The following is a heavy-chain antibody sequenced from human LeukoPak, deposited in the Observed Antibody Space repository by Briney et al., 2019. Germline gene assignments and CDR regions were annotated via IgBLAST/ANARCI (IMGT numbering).Heavy chain of an antibody. J-gene: IGHJ3*02. V-gene: IGHV5-51*01. Sequence: GESLKISCKGSGYSFTSYWIGWVRQMPGKGLEWMGIIYPGDSDTRYSPSFQGQVTISADKSISTAYLQWSSLKASDTAMYYCARRVLVSGTCYDFWSGYLGAFDIWGQGTMVTVSS. CDR1: GYSFTSYW. CDR3: ARRVLVSGTCYDFWSGYLGAFDI. CDR2: IYPGDSDT. D-gene: IGHD3-3*01.